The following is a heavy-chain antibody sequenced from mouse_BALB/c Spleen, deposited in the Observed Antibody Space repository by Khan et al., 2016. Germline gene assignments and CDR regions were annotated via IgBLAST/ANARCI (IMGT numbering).Heavy chain of an antibody. CDR3: ARQYGNYYAMDY. CDR1: VFTFSSYG. CDR2: ISSGGSYT. D-gene: IGHD2-10*02. V-gene: IGHV5-6*01. Sequence: EVELVESGGDLVKPGGSLKLSCAASVFTFSSYGMSWVRQTPDKRLEWVATISSGGSYTYYPDSVKGRFTISRDNAKNTLYLQMSSLKSEDTAMYYCARQYGNYYAMDYWGQGTSVTVSS. J-gene: IGHJ4*01.